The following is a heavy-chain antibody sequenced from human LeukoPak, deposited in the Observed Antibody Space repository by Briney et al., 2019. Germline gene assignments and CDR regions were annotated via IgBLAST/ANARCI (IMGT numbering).Heavy chain of an antibody. CDR1: GGSISSYY. CDR3: ARGLRYDFWSGYSTYFDY. D-gene: IGHD3-3*01. CDR2: IYTSGST. V-gene: IGHV4-4*07. J-gene: IGHJ4*02. Sequence: SETLSLTCTVSGGSISSYYWSWIRQPAGKGLEWIGRIYTSGSTNYNPSLKSRVTISVDTSKNQFSLKLSSVTAADTAVYYCARGLRYDFWSGYSTYFDYWGQGTLVTVSS.